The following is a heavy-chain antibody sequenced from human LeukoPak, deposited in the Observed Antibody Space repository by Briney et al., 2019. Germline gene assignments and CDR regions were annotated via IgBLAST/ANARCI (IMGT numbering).Heavy chain of an antibody. Sequence: RGSLRLSCAASGFTLSSYSMKWVRQAPGKGREWVSYISSSNSTIYYADSVKGRFTISRDNAMNSLYLQMNSLRVEDTAVYYGAKNNGWFHLAQWGQGTLVTVSS. D-gene: IGHD6-19*01. CDR3: AKNNGWFHLAQ. J-gene: IGHJ4*02. V-gene: IGHV3-48*04. CDR1: GFTLSSYS. CDR2: ISSSNSTI.